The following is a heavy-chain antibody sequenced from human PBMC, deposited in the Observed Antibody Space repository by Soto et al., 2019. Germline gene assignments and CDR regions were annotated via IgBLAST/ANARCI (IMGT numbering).Heavy chain of an antibody. CDR1: GFTFSSYG. D-gene: IGHD5-18*01. CDR2: IWYDGSNK. CDR3: ARDEDTAMTIGCYGMDV. J-gene: IGHJ6*02. Sequence: QVQLVESGGGVVQPGRSLRLSCAASGFTFSSYGMHWVRQAPGKGLERVAVIWYDGSNKYYADSVKGRFTISRDNSKNTLYLQMNSLRAEDTAVYYCARDEDTAMTIGCYGMDVWGQGTTVTVSS. V-gene: IGHV3-33*01.